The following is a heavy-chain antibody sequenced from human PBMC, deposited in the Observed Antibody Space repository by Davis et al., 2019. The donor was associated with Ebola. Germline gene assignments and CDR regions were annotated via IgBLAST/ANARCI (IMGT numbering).Heavy chain of an antibody. CDR2: ISYDGSNK. CDR1: GFTFSSYA. CDR3: ARDMRDIVVVPAAEGYWFDP. V-gene: IGHV3-30-3*01. Sequence: PGGSLRLSCAASGFTFSSYAMHWVRQAPGKGLEWVAVISYDGSNKYYADSVKGRFTISRDNSKNTLYLQMNSLRAEDTAVYYCARDMRDIVVVPAAEGYWFDPWGQGTLVTVSS. D-gene: IGHD2-2*01. J-gene: IGHJ5*02.